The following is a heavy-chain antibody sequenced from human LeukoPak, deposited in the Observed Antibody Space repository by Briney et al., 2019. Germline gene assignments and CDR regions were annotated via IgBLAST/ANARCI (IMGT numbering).Heavy chain of an antibody. Sequence: PGGSLRLSCATSGFTFSTSGMHWVRQAPGKGLEWVAFIRYDGSNTYHADSVKGRFTVPRDNAKNSLYPQMNSLRAEDTAVYYCARESVAAAGSTDAFDIWGQGTMVTVSS. V-gene: IGHV3-30*02. J-gene: IGHJ3*02. CDR2: IRYDGSNT. CDR1: GFTFSTSG. D-gene: IGHD6-13*01. CDR3: ARESVAAAGSTDAFDI.